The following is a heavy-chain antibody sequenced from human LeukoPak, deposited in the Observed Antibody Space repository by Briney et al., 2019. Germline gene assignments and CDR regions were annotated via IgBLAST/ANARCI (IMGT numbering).Heavy chain of an antibody. Sequence: GGSLRLSCAASGFTFSSYSMNWVRQAPGQGLEWVSSISGTSTYIYYADSVRGRFTIYRDNAKNSLYLQMNSLRAEDTAVYYCAKDREAGQGLDDYWGQGTLVTVSS. CDR2: ISGTSTYI. V-gene: IGHV3-21*01. CDR1: GFTFSSYS. J-gene: IGHJ4*02. D-gene: IGHD6-19*01. CDR3: AKDREAGQGLDDY.